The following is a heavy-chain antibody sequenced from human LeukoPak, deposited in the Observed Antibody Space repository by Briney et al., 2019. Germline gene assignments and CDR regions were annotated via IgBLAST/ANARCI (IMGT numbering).Heavy chain of an antibody. CDR3: ARGDYDSSGYYQCDY. Sequence: PSQTLSLTCTVSGGSISSGDYYWSWIRRPPGKGLEWIGYIYYSGSTYYNPSLKSRVTISVDTSKNQFSLKLSSVTAADTAVYYCARGDYDSSGYYQCDYWGQGTLVTVSS. CDR1: GGSISSGDYY. J-gene: IGHJ4*02. CDR2: IYYSGST. V-gene: IGHV4-30-4*01. D-gene: IGHD3-22*01.